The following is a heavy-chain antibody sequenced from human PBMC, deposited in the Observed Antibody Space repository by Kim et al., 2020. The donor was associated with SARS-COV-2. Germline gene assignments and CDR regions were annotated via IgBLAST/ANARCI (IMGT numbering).Heavy chain of an antibody. D-gene: IGHD4-17*01. Sequence: AQKVQGRVTITADKSTSTAYMELSSLRSEDTAVYYCARGPDYGGNPDFDYWGQGTLVTVSS. CDR3: ARGPDYGGNPDFDY. V-gene: IGHV1-69*04. J-gene: IGHJ4*02.